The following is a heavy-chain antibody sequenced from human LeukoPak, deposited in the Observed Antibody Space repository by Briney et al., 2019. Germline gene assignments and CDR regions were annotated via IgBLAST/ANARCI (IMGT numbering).Heavy chain of an antibody. CDR2: ISAYNGNT. J-gene: IGHJ4*02. V-gene: IGHV1-18*01. CDR3: ARELDYDSSGYYSPTYFDY. CDR1: GYTFTSYG. Sequence: GASVKVSRKASGYTFTSYGISWVRQAPGQGLEWMGWISAYNGNTNYAQKLQGRVTMTTDTSTSTAYMELRSLRSDDTAVYYCARELDYDSSGYYSPTYFDYWGQGTLVTVSS. D-gene: IGHD3-22*01.